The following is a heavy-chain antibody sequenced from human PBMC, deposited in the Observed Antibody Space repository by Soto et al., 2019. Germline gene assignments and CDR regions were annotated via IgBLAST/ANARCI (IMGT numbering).Heavy chain of an antibody. CDR3: ARDRISYCGGDCLAYFQH. J-gene: IGHJ1*01. Sequence: QVQLVESGGGVVQPGRSLSLSCAASGFTFSSYGMHWVRQAPGKGLEWVAVIWYDGSNKYYADSVKGRFTISRDNSKNTLYLQMNTLRAEDTALYYCARDRISYCGGDCLAYFQHWGQGTLVTVSS. CDR2: IWYDGSNK. D-gene: IGHD2-21*02. CDR1: GFTFSSYG. V-gene: IGHV3-33*01.